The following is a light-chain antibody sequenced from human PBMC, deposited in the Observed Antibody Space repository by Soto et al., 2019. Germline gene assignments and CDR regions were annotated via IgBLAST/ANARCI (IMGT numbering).Light chain of an antibody. J-gene: IGLJ1*01. CDR1: SSDVGAYNS. V-gene: IGLV2-14*01. Sequence: QSALTQPASVSGSPGQSITISCTGTSSDVGAYNSVSWYQQHPGKAPKLMIYDVSNRPSGVSNRFSGSKSGNTASLTISGLQAEDEADYYCTSYKSSSTHDYVFRTGNKVTVL. CDR3: TSYKSSSTHDYV. CDR2: DVS.